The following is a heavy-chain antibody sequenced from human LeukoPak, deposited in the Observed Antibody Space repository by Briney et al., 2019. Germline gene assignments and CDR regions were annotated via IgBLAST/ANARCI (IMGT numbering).Heavy chain of an antibody. CDR2: ISAYNGNT. CDR1: GYTFTSYG. CDR3: ARDSSSWSYYYYYYGMDV. J-gene: IGHJ6*02. D-gene: IGHD6-13*01. Sequence: ASVKVSCKASGYTFTSYGISWLRQAPGQGLEWMGWISAYNGNTNYAQKLQGRVTMTTDTSTSTAYMELRSLRSDDTAVYYCARDSSSWSYYYYYYGMDVWGQGTTVTVSS. V-gene: IGHV1-18*01.